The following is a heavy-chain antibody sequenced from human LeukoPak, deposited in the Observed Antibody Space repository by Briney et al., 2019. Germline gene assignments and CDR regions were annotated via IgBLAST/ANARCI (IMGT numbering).Heavy chain of an antibody. CDR1: GFIFNTYW. D-gene: IGHD4-17*01. CDR3: VRDQGTTVTSYAFDI. CDR2: IKHDGSEK. Sequence: PGGSLRLSCEASGFIFNTYWMTWVRQVPGKGLEWVANIKHDGSEKHYAASVEGRFTISRDNTKKSLYLQMNNLRAEDTALYSCVRDQGTTVTSYAFDIWGQGTLVTVSS. J-gene: IGHJ4*02. V-gene: IGHV3-7*01.